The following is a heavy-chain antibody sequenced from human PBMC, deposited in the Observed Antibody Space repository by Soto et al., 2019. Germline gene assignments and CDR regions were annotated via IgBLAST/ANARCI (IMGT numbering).Heavy chain of an antibody. Sequence: EVQLVESGGGLVQPGGSLRLSCAASGFTFSSSWMSWVRQAPGKGLEWVATIKQDGSEKYYVESVKGRFTVSRDNAKNSMYLEMNSMRAEDTAVYYCARGDYFDRRFDYWGQGTLVTVSS. CDR3: ARGDYFDRRFDY. CDR2: IKQDGSEK. V-gene: IGHV3-7*03. D-gene: IGHD3-22*01. CDR1: GFTFSSSW. J-gene: IGHJ4*02.